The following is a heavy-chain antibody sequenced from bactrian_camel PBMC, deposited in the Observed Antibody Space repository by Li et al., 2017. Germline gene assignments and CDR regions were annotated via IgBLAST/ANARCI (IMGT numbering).Heavy chain of an antibody. CDR1: RDTDTDYW. CDR2: IDRDGST. J-gene: IGHJ4*01. D-gene: IGHD3*01. V-gene: IGHV3S26*01. CDR3: AADRAAGAQYGYAY. Sequence: HVQLVESGGGSVQPGGSLRLTSVYSRDTDTDYWLGWFRQFPGKEREGVAAIDRDGSTTYDESVKGRFTFTKDYAKNTLYLQMNSLKPDDTGMYYCAADRAAGAQYGYAYWGQGTQVTVS.